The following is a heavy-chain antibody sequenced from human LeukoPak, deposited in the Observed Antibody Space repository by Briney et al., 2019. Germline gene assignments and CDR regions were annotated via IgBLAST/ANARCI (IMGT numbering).Heavy chain of an antibody. D-gene: IGHD3-22*01. CDR2: ISPYNGNT. Sequence: ASVKVSCKASGYTFTSYGISWVRQAPGQGLEWMGWISPYNGNTNYAQKFQGRVTMTRDTSISTAYMELSRLRSDDTAVYYCARDYPNYYDSSGYYSSYHMDVWGKGTTVTISS. CDR3: ARDYPNYYDSSGYYSSYHMDV. CDR1: GYTFTSYG. V-gene: IGHV1-18*01. J-gene: IGHJ6*03.